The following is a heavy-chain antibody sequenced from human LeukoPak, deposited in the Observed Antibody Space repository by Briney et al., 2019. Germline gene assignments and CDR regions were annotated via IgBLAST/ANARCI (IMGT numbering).Heavy chain of an antibody. D-gene: IGHD2-8*01. CDR1: GYTFTSYG. J-gene: IGHJ4*02. Sequence: ASVKVSCKASGYTFTSYGISWVRQAPGQGLERMGWISAYNGNTNYAQKLQGRVTMTTDTSTSTAYMELRSLRSDDTAVYYCAREDCTNGVCYTPFDYWAQGTLVTVSS. CDR3: AREDCTNGVCYTPFDY. V-gene: IGHV1-18*01. CDR2: ISAYNGNT.